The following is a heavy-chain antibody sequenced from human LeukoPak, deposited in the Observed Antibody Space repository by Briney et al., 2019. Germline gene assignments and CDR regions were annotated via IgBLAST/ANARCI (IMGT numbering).Heavy chain of an antibody. CDR3: AKDHGYSSSWASGHPYYYFDY. J-gene: IGHJ4*02. D-gene: IGHD6-6*01. V-gene: IGHV3-23*01. Sequence: RAGGSLRLSCAAFGFTFSSYAMSWVRQAPGKGLEWVSTISGSGGSTYYADSVKGRFTISRDNSKNTLYLQMNSLRAEDTAVYYCAKDHGYSSSWASGHPYYYFDYWGQGTLVTVSS. CDR2: ISGSGGST. CDR1: GFTFSSYA.